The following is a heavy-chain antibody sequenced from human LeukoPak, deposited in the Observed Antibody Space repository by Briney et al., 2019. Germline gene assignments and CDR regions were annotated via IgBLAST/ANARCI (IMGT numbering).Heavy chain of an antibody. CDR1: GFTFSSYA. CDR3: AKGATVILYYFDY. D-gene: IGHD4-17*01. CDR2: ISGSGGST. V-gene: IGHV3-23*01. Sequence: GGSLRLFCAASGFTFSSYAMSWVRQAPGKGLEWVSAISGSGGSTCYADSVKGRFTISRDNSKNTLYLQMNSLRAEDTAVYYCAKGATVILYYFDYWGQGTLVTVSS. J-gene: IGHJ4*02.